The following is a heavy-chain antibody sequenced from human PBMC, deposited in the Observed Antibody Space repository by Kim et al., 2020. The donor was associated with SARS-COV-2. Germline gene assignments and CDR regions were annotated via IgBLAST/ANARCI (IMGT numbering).Heavy chain of an antibody. J-gene: IGHJ6*04. D-gene: IGHD5-12*01. V-gene: IGHV3-33*06. CDR1: GFTFSSYG. CDR2: IWYDGSNK. Sequence: GGSLRLSCAASGFTFSSYGMHWVRQAPGKGLEWVAAIWYDGSNKYYADSVKGRFTISRDNSKNTLYLQMNSLRAEDTAVYYCAKEGIVATIAYYYGMDVWGAGTTVTVSS. CDR3: AKEGIVATIAYYYGMDV.